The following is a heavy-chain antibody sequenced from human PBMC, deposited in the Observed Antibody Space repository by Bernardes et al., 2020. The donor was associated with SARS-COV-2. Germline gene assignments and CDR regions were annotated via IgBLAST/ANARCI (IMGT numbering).Heavy chain of an antibody. D-gene: IGHD3-9*01. V-gene: IGHV1-24*01. CDR2: FHPLDWQP. J-gene: IGHJ6*02. CDR1: GYSLTELS. Sequence: ASEKVSCKVSGYSLTELSLHWVRPAPGKGLAWMEGFHPLDWQPRYQQKLQGRVTMTEDTSTDTAYMELSSLRSEDTAVYYCATDQRYYDSLTGRTYYYGMDVWGQGTTVTVSS. CDR3: ATDQRYYDSLTGRTYYYGMDV.